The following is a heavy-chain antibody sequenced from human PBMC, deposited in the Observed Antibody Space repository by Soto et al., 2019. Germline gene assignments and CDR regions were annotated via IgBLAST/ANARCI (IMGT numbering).Heavy chain of an antibody. Sequence: PGGSLRLSCAASGFTFSSYWMSWVRQAPGKGLEWVANIKQDGSEKYYVDSVKGRFTISRDNAKNSLYLQMNGLRAEDTAVYYCARDTNIGVTAARPFGNWFDPWGQGTLVTVSS. V-gene: IGHV3-7*03. D-gene: IGHD2-2*01. J-gene: IGHJ5*02. CDR2: IKQDGSEK. CDR1: GFTFSSYW. CDR3: ARDTNIGVTAARPFGNWFDP.